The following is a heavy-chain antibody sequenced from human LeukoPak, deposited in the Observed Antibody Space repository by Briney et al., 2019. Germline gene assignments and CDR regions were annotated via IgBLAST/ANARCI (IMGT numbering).Heavy chain of an antibody. J-gene: IGHJ4*02. D-gene: IGHD6-19*01. CDR3: ARTVAGSGIDYLDY. V-gene: IGHV3-53*01. CDR2: IYSGGSA. Sequence: GGSLRLPCAASGFTVSSNYMSWVRQAPGKGLEWVSVIYSGGSAYYADSVEGRFTISRDNSKNTLYLQMNTLGAEDTAVYYCARTVAGSGIDYLDYWGQGTLVTVSS. CDR1: GFTVSSNY.